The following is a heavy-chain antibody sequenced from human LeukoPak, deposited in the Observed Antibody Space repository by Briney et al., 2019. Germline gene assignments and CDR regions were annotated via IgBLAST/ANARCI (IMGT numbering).Heavy chain of an antibody. CDR3: ARVYYYGSGSGMDYYYYGMDV. V-gene: IGHV1-2*02. CDR2: INPNSGGT. J-gene: IGHJ6*02. D-gene: IGHD3-10*01. Sequence: ASVKVSCKASGYTFTGYYMHWVRQAPGQGLEWMGWINPNSGGTNYAQKFQGRVTMTRDTSISTAYMELGRLRSDDTAVYYCARVYYYGSGSGMDYYYYGMDVWGQGTTVTVSS. CDR1: GYTFTGYY.